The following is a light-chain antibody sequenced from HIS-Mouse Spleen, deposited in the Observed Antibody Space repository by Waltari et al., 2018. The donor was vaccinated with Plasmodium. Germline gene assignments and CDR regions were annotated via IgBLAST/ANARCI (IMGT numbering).Light chain of an antibody. Sequence: DIVMTQSPDFLAVSLGERATINCKSSQSVLYSSNNKNYLAWYQQKPEQPPKLLIYWASTRESGVPDRFSGSGSGTDFTLTISSLQAEDVAVYYCQQYYSTPRTFGQGTKVEIK. V-gene: IGKV4-1*01. CDR3: QQYYSTPRT. CDR2: WAS. CDR1: QSVLYSSNNKNY. J-gene: IGKJ1*01.